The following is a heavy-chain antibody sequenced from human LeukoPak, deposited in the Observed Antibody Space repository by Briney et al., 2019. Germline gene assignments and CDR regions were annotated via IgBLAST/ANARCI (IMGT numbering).Heavy chain of an antibody. CDR1: GASTSSSSYF. V-gene: IGHV4-39*07. D-gene: IGHD3-9*01. CDR3: ARGGYYDILTGYTGDNAFDI. Sequence: SETLSLTCTVSGASTSSSSYFWGWIRQPPGKGLEWIGEINHSGSTNYNPSLKSRVTISVDTSKNQFSLKLSSVTAADTAVYYCARGGYYDILTGYTGDNAFDIWGQGTMVTVSS. CDR2: INHSGST. J-gene: IGHJ3*02.